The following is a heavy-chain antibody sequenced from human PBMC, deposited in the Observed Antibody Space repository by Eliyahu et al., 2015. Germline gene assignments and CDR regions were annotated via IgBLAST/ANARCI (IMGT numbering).Heavy chain of an antibody. CDR3: ARHLTSYYDT. D-gene: IGHD1-14*01. CDR1: GGSISSTNAY. CDR2: IFHSGYT. Sequence: QLQLQESGPGLVRPSETLSLTCTVSGGSISSTNAYWGWIRQPPGKGLEWIGSIFHSGYTFYNPSLKSRVTVSVDTSGNQFSLKLNSVTAADTAIYYCARHLTSYYDTWGPGTLVTVSS. V-gene: IGHV4-39*01. J-gene: IGHJ4*02.